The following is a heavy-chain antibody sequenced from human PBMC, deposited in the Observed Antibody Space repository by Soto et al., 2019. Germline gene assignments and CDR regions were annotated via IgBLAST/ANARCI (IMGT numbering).Heavy chain of an antibody. Sequence: GGSLRLSCAASGFTFSSYSMNWVRQAPGKGLEWVSSISSSSSYIYYADSVKGRFTISRDNAKNSLYLQMNSLRAEDTAVYYCAREGVSVVVPAAKGADNWFDPWGQGTLVTVS. CDR2: ISSSSSYI. V-gene: IGHV3-21*04. CDR3: AREGVSVVVPAAKGADNWFDP. D-gene: IGHD2-2*01. CDR1: GFTFSSYS. J-gene: IGHJ5*02.